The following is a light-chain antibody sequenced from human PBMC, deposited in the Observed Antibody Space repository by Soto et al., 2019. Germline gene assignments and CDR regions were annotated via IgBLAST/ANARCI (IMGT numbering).Light chain of an antibody. Sequence: QSALTQPASVSGSPGQSITIACTGTSSDVGKYNLVSWYQQHPGKAPKVMILQGYKRPSGVSNRFSGSKFGNTASLTISGLQAEDEAEYYCCAYAATYTYVFGTGTKLPVL. CDR2: QGY. CDR1: SSDVGKYNL. J-gene: IGLJ1*01. V-gene: IGLV2-23*01. CDR3: CAYAATYTYV.